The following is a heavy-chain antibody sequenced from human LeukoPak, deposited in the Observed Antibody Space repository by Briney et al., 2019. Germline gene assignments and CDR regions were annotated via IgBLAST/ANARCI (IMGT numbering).Heavy chain of an antibody. Sequence: GGSLRLSCAASGFAFSTYEMCWVRQAPGKGLEWVSYISSSGSTTNYADSVKGRFTISRDNAKNSLYLQMNSLRAEDTAVYYCARDRRRDDYNDPFDYWGQGTLVTVSS. J-gene: IGHJ4*02. D-gene: IGHD5-24*01. V-gene: IGHV3-48*03. CDR1: GFAFSTYE. CDR2: ISSSGSTT. CDR3: ARDRRRDDYNDPFDY.